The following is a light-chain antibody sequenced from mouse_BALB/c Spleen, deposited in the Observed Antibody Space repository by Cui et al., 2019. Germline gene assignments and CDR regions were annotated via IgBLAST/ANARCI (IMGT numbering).Light chain of an antibody. Sequence: QAVVTQESALTTSPGETVTLTCRSSTGAVTTSNYANWVQEKPDHLFTGLIGGTNNRAPGVPARFSGSLIGDKAALTITGAQTEDEAIYFCALWYSNHFQVFGGGTKLTVL. CDR3: ALWYSNHFQV. J-gene: IGLJ1*01. CDR2: GTN. CDR1: TGAVTTSNY. V-gene: IGLV1*01.